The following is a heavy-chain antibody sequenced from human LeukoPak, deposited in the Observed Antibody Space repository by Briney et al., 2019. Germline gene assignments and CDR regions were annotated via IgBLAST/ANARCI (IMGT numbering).Heavy chain of an antibody. CDR2: IGASGGST. Sequence: GGSLRLSCATSGFAFSSYAMSRVRQAPGKGLEWVSGIGASGGSTYYADSVKGRFTISRDNSKNTLYLQMNSLRTEDTAVYYCAKAEGYDILTGLDYWGQGTLVTVSS. J-gene: IGHJ4*02. D-gene: IGHD3-9*01. CDR1: GFAFSSYA. V-gene: IGHV3-23*01. CDR3: AKAEGYDILTGLDY.